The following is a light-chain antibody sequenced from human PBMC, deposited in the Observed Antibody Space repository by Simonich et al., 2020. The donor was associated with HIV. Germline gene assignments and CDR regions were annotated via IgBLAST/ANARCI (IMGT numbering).Light chain of an antibody. CDR2: DVS. J-gene: IGLJ3*02. V-gene: IGLV2-11*01. CDR3: GSYAGTYTWV. CDR1: SSDIGGYIY. Sequence: QSALTQPRSVSGSPGQSVTISCTGTSSDIGGYIYVSWYHQNPGKATIVMISDVSTRPSGVPDRFTGSKSGTTASLTISGLQAEDEADYYCGSYAGTYTWVFGGGTKLTVL.